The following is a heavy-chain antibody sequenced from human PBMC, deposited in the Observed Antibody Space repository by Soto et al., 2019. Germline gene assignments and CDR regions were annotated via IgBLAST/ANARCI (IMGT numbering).Heavy chain of an antibody. CDR3: ARGSIAVAGTLDY. Sequence: GGSLRLSCAASGFTFSSYGIHWVRQAPGKGLEWVAVIWYDGSNKYYADSVKGRFTISRDNSKNTLYLQMNSLRAEDTAVYYCARGSIAVAGTLDYWGQGTLVTVSS. CDR1: GFTFSSYG. CDR2: IWYDGSNK. D-gene: IGHD6-19*01. V-gene: IGHV3-33*01. J-gene: IGHJ4*02.